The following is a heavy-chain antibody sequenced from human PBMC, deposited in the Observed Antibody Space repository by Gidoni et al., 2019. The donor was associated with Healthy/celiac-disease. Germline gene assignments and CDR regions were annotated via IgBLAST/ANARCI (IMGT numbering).Heavy chain of an antibody. CDR1: GLGFSDYW. CDR3: AKKNPNWNAAFDI. CDR2: ITSDGSST. J-gene: IGHJ3*02. D-gene: IGHD1-1*01. Sequence: EMQLVESGGGLVQSGGSLRLSCASSGLGFSDYWLHWVRQAPGKGLVWVSHITSDGSSTSYADSVKGRFTISRDNAKNTLFLQMNSLRAEDSAVYYCAKKNPNWNAAFDIWGQGTVVTVSS. V-gene: IGHV3-74*01.